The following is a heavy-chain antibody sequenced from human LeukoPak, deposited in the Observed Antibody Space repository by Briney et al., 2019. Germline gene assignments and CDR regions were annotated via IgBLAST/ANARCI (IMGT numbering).Heavy chain of an antibody. D-gene: IGHD3-10*01. CDR2: INWNGDSA. Sequence: PGGSLRLSCAASGFNFDDYAMMWVRHAPGKGLEWVSGINWNGDSATYADSVKGRVTITRDNAKNSLYLQMSSLRAEDTALYYCARVLLSGSYYADHWGQGTLVTVSS. J-gene: IGHJ4*02. CDR3: ARVLLSGSYYADH. V-gene: IGHV3-20*04. CDR1: GFNFDDYA.